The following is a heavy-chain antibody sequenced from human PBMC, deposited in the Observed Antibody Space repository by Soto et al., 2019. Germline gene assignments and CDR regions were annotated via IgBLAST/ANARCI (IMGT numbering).Heavy chain of an antibody. J-gene: IGHJ6*02. CDR3: ARAVEPGGRRSSYYYGMDV. CDR2: IIPIFGTA. CDR1: GGTFSSYA. V-gene: IGHV1-69*12. Sequence: QVQLVQSGAEVKKPGSSVKVSCKASGGTFSSYAISWVRQAPGQGLEWMGGIIPIFGTANYAQKFQGRVTITADESTSTACMERSSLRSEDTAVYYCARAVEPGGRRSSYYYGMDVWGQGTTVTVSS. D-gene: IGHD2-2*01.